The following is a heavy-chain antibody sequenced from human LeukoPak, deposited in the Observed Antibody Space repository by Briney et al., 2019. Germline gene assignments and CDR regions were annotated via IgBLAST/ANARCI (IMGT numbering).Heavy chain of an antibody. CDR2: IYPGDSDT. Sequence: GESLKISCKGSGYSFTSYWIGWVRQMPGKGLEWMGIIYPGDSDTRYSPSFQGQVTISADKSISTAYLQWSSLKASDTAMYYCARGYFWSGYYTGMVYYFDYWGQGTLVTVSS. CDR3: ARGYFWSGYYTGMVYYFDY. D-gene: IGHD3-3*01. CDR1: GYSFTSYW. J-gene: IGHJ4*02. V-gene: IGHV5-51*01.